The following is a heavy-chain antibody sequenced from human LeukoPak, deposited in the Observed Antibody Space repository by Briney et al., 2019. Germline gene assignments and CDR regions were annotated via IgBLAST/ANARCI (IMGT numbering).Heavy chain of an antibody. CDR1: GFTFSSYS. D-gene: IGHD4-11*01. Sequence: GGSLRLSCAASGFTFSSYSMNWVRQAPGKGLEWVSYISNSAIYYADSLKGRFTISRDNAKNSLYLQMNSLRDEDAAVYYCARDTDYSFDYWGQGTLATVSS. CDR3: ARDTDYSFDY. J-gene: IGHJ4*02. CDR2: ISNSAI. V-gene: IGHV3-48*02.